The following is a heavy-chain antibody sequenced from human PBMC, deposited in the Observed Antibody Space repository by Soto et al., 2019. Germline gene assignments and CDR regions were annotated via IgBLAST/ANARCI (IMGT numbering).Heavy chain of an antibody. Sequence: ALVKASCKASGYTFTSYAMNWVRQAPGQGLEWMGWISSNTGGTNYAQKFQGRVTMTRDTSISTAYMELSRLRPDDTAVYYCARESVVTGTHHFDSWGQGTMVTV. V-gene: IGHV1-2*02. CDR1: GYTFTSYA. CDR2: ISSNTGGT. J-gene: IGHJ4*02. CDR3: ARESVVTGTHHFDS. D-gene: IGHD1-7*01.